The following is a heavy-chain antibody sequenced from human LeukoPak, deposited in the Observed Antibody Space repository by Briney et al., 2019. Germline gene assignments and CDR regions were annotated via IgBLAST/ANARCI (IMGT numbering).Heavy chain of an antibody. CDR1: GFTFSSYR. D-gene: IGHD3-10*01. V-gene: IGHV3-7*01. Sequence: GGSLRLSCAASGFTFSSYRMSWVRQAPGKGLEWVANIKQDGSEKYYVDSVKGRFTISRDNAKNSLYLQMNSLRAEDTAVYYCARDKLLWFGELLSGYYGMDVWGKGTTVTVSS. J-gene: IGHJ6*04. CDR3: ARDKLLWFGELLSGYYGMDV. CDR2: IKQDGSEK.